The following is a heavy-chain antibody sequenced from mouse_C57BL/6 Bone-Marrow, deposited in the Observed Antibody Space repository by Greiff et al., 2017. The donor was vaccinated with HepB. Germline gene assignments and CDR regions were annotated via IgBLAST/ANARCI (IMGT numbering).Heavy chain of an antibody. Sequence: EVKLMESGGGLVQSGRSLRLSCATSGFTFSDFYMEWVRQAPGKGLEWIAASRNKANDYTTEYSASVKGRFIVSRDTSQSILYLQMNALRAEDTAIYYCARDAPYYGTEGYYAMDYWGQGTSVTVSS. D-gene: IGHD1-1*01. CDR3: ARDAPYYGTEGYYAMDY. CDR1: GFTFSDFY. J-gene: IGHJ4*01. CDR2: SRNKANDYTT. V-gene: IGHV7-1*01.